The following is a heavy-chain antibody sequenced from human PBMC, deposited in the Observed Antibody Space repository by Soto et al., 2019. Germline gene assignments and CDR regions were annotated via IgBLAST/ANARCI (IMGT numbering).Heavy chain of an antibody. CDR2: ITLYNGNT. Sequence: GASVKVSCKASGYTFTYCSLHWLQQAPGQGLERMRWITLYNGNTNYAKKFQGRVTITRDMSLRTAYIELSSLRSEDSAVYYCSRLPREKSGEQPFGLWGPGTLVTVSS. J-gene: IGHJ4*02. CDR3: SRLPREKSGEQPFGL. V-gene: IGHV1-45*02. D-gene: IGHD1-26*01. CDR1: GYTFTYCS.